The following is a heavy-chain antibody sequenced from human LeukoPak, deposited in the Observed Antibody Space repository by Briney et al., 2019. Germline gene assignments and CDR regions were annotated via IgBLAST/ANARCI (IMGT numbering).Heavy chain of an antibody. J-gene: IGHJ6*03. CDR2: ISSSSSFL. CDR3: AKSNHYYDTDV. Sequence: GGSLRLSCAASGFPFSSYTMNWVRQAPGKGLDWVSSISSSSSFLYYADSVKGRYTISRDNAKNTLYLQMNSLIAEDTAVYYCAKSNHYYDTDVWGKGTSVTASS. CDR1: GFPFSSYT. V-gene: IGHV3-21*04.